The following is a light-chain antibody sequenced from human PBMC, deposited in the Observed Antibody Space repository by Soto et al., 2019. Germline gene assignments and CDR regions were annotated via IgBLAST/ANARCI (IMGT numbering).Light chain of an antibody. CDR1: SSSIGGNS. CDR3: GSWDGSLSADV. V-gene: IGLV1-51*01. Sequence: QSALTQPPSVSVGPGQMVTISESGSSSSIGGNSVSWYQQLAGTAPRLLIYDDNGRPSGIPDRFSGSKCGTSATLGITGFQTGDGADYYCGSWDGSLSADVFGTGTKVTVL. J-gene: IGLJ1*01. CDR2: DDN.